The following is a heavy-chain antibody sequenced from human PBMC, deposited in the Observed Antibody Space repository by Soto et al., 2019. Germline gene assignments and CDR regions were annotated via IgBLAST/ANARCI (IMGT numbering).Heavy chain of an antibody. D-gene: IGHD6-6*01. Sequence: ASVKVSCKASGYTFTSYAMHWVRQAPGQRLEWMGWVNAGNGNTKYSQKFQGRVTITRDTSVSTAYMELSSLRSEDTAVYYCAREAGGSSSLSYYSYGMHVWGKSPTVPV. CDR3: AREAGGSSSLSYYSYGMHV. J-gene: IGHJ6*04. CDR1: GYTFTSYA. V-gene: IGHV1-3*01. CDR2: VNAGNGNT.